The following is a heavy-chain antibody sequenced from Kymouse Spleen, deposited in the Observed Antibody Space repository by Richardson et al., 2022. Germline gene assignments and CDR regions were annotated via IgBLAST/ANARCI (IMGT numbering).Heavy chain of an antibody. Sequence: QVQLQQWGAGLLKPSETLSLTCAVYGGSFSGYYWSWIRQPPGKGLEWIGEINHSGSTNYNPSLKSRVTISVDTSKNQFSLKLSSVTAADTAVYYCARGSQPLLFDYWGQGTLVTVSS. CDR3: ARGSQPLLFDY. D-gene: IGHD2-21*02. CDR2: INHSGST. CDR1: GGSFSGYY. J-gene: IGHJ4*02. V-gene: IGHV4-34*01.